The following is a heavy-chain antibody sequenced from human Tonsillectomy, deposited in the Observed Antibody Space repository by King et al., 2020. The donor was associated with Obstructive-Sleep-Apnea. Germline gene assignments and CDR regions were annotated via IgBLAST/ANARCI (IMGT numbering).Heavy chain of an antibody. D-gene: IGHD6-13*01. CDR3: AKALAAYSSSIDS. J-gene: IGHJ4*02. CDR1: GFTFSSYG. CDR2: IWYDGSNK. V-gene: IGHV3-33*06. Sequence: QLVQSGGGVVQPGRSLRLSCAASGFTFSSYGMHWVRQAPGKGLEWVAVIWYDGSNKYYADSVKGRFTISRDNSKNTLYLQMNSLRAEDTAVYYCAKALAAYSSSIDSWGQGTLVTVSS.